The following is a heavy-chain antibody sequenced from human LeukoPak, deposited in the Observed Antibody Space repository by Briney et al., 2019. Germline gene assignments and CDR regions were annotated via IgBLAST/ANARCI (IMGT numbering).Heavy chain of an antibody. CDR2: ITWNRDNV. CDR3: AKDLSSAITSALVLDV. CDR1: GFTFDDYA. V-gene: IGHV3-9*01. Sequence: GGSLRLSCTVSGFTFDDYAMHWVRHTPGKGLEWVAGITWNRDNVGYGDSVKGRFTISRDNVKNVLYLQMNSLRPEDTALYYCAKDLSSAITSALVLDVWGQGTTV. D-gene: IGHD3-22*01. J-gene: IGHJ6*02.